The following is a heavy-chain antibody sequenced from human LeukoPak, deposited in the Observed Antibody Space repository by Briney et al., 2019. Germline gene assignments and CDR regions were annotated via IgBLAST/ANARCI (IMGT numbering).Heavy chain of an antibody. CDR2: VIYGKTI. CDR3: ASLWELIGS. D-gene: IGHD1-26*01. J-gene: IGHJ4*02. V-gene: IGHV3-69-1*02. Sequence: PVQPLDSPSVVIYGKTIHYADSVKGRFTISRDNAKNSVYLQMNSLRVEDTAIYYCASLWELIGSWGQGALVTVSS.